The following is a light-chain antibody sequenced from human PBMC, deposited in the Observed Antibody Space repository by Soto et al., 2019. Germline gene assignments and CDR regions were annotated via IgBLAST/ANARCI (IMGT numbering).Light chain of an antibody. CDR2: AAS. V-gene: IGKV1-8*01. Sequence: GARVTITCRASQGISSYLAWYQQKPGKAPKLLIYAASTLQSGVPSRFSGSGSGTDFTLTISCLQSEDFATYYCQQYYSYPRTFGQGTKVDIK. CDR3: QQYYSYPRT. CDR1: QGISSY. J-gene: IGKJ1*01.